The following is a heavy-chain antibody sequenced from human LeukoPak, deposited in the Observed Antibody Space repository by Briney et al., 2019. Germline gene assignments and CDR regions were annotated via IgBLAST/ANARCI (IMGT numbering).Heavy chain of an antibody. CDR2: INWNGGST. D-gene: IGHD3-22*01. Sequence: GGSLRLSCAASGCTFDDYGMSWVRQAPGKGLEWVAGINWNGGSTDYADSVKGGFTISRDNSKNTLYLQINSLRAEDTAVYYCAKDRDRDYYDISFYPVHWGQGTLVTVSS. CDR3: AKDRDRDYYDISFYPVH. CDR1: GCTFDDYG. J-gene: IGHJ4*02. V-gene: IGHV3-20*04.